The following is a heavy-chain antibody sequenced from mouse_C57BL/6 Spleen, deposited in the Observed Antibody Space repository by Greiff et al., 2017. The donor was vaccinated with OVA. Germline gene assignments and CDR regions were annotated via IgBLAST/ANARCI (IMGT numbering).Heavy chain of an antibody. J-gene: IGHJ2*01. D-gene: IGHD2-4*01. CDR1: GFTFSSYA. CDR2: ISDGGSYT. Sequence: EVKVVESGGGLVKPGGSLKLSCAASGFTFSSYAMSWVRQTPEKRLEWVATISDGGSYTYYPDNVKGRFTISRDNAKNNLYLQMSHLKSEDTAMYYCARGDDYDNDFDYWGQGTTLTVSS. V-gene: IGHV5-4*03. CDR3: ARGDDYDNDFDY.